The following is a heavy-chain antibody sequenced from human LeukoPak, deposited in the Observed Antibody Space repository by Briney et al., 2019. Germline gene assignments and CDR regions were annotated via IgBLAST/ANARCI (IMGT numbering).Heavy chain of an antibody. Sequence: TLSLTCAVSGGSISSGGYSWSWIRQPPGKGLEWIGYIYHSGSTYYNPSLKSRVTISVDTSKNQFSLKLSSVTAADTAVYYCARDYYYDSSGYLGAFDIWGQGTMVTVSS. V-gene: IGHV4-30-2*01. CDR3: ARDYYYDSSGYLGAFDI. CDR2: IYHSGST. J-gene: IGHJ3*02. D-gene: IGHD3-22*01. CDR1: GGSISSGGYS.